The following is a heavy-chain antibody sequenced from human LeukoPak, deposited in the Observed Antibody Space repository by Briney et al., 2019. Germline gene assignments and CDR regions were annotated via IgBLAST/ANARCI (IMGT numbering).Heavy chain of an antibody. Sequence: ASETLSLTCAVYGGSFSGYYWSWIRQPPGKGLEWIGEIIHSGSTNYNPSLKSRVTISVDTSKNQFSLKLSSVTAADTAVYYCARAPYCSSTSCYHKYFQHWGQGTLVTVSS. CDR1: GGSFSGYY. J-gene: IGHJ1*01. CDR3: ARAPYCSSTSCYHKYFQH. D-gene: IGHD2-2*01. V-gene: IGHV4-34*12. CDR2: IIHSGST.